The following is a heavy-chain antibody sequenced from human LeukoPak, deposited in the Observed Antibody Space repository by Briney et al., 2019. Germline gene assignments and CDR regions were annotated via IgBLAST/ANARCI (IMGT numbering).Heavy chain of an antibody. D-gene: IGHD6-13*01. V-gene: IGHV3-48*01. Sequence: GGSLRLSCAASGFSFSRYNMNWVRQAPGKGLEWVAYITGSSSSIYYADSVKGRFTISRDNAKNSLYLQMKSLRAEDTAVYYCATAGTPDYWGQGTLVTVSS. CDR3: ATAGTPDY. J-gene: IGHJ4*02. CDR2: ITGSSSSI. CDR1: GFSFSRYN.